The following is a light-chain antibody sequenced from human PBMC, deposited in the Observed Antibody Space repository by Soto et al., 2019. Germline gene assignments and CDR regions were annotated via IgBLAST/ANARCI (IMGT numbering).Light chain of an antibody. V-gene: IGKV3-11*01. CDR3: QQRSTSIT. CDR2: DAS. Sequence: IVLKQSPPTLSLWPGETATLYCRASKTVSSYLSWYQHKPGQAPRLLIYDASKSTPGIPARFSGSGSGTDFTLTISSLEPEDFAVYDCQQRSTSITFGQGTRLEIE. CDR1: KTVSSY. J-gene: IGKJ5*01.